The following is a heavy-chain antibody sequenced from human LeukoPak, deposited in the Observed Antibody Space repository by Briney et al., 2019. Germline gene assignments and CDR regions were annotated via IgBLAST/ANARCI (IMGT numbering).Heavy chain of an antibody. CDR3: AKDDRVTIFGVVTANHFDY. CDR1: GFTFSTYA. V-gene: IGHV3-23*01. D-gene: IGHD3-3*01. J-gene: IGHJ4*02. CDR2: ILSDGSAT. Sequence: GGSLRLSCAASGFTFSTYAMTWVRQAPGKGLEWVSTILSDGSATYYADSVKGRFTISRDNSKNTLFLQMSSLRAEDTAVYYCAKDDRVTIFGVVTANHFDYWGQGTLVTVSS.